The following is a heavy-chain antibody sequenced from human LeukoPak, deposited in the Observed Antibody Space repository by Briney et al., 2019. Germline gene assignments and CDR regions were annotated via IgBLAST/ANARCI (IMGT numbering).Heavy chain of an antibody. J-gene: IGHJ4*02. V-gene: IGHV1-8*01. D-gene: IGHD1-7*01. CDR3: ARDLELGRNGLLGY. Sequence: ASVKVSCKASGYTFTSYDINWVRQATGQGLEWMGWMNPNSGNTGYAQKFQGRVTMTRNTSISTAYMELSSLRSEDTAVYYCARDLELGRNGLLGYWGQGTLVTVSS. CDR1: GYTFTSYD. CDR2: MNPNSGNT.